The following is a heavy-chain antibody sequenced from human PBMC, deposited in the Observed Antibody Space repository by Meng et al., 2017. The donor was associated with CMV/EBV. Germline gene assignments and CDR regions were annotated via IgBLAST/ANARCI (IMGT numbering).Heavy chain of an antibody. D-gene: IGHD7-27*01. Sequence: SETLSLTCTVPGGSISSSSYYWGWIRQPPGKGLEWIGSIYYSGSTYYNPSLTSRVTISVDTSKNQFSLKLSSVTAADTAVYYCARGTANWGLYFDYWGQGTLVTVSS. CDR1: GGSISSSSYY. CDR2: IYYSGST. CDR3: ARGTANWGLYFDY. J-gene: IGHJ4*02. V-gene: IGHV4-39*01.